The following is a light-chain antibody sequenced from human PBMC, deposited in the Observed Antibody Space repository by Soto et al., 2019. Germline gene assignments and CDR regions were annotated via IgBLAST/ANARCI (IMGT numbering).Light chain of an antibody. V-gene: IGLV2-23*03. CDR3: GSYAGSYTVL. CDR2: EGS. J-gene: IGLJ2*01. CDR1: TSDIGSYKL. Sequence: QSALTQPASVSGSPGQSITISCTGTTSDIGSYKLVSWYQQHPGKAPRLMIYEGSKRPSGVSSRFSGSKSGITASLTISGLQTEDEADYYCGSYAGSYTVLFGGGTKLTVL.